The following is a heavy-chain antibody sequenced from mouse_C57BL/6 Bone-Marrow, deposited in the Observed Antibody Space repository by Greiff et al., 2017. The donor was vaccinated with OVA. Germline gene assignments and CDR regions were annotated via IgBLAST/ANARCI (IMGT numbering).Heavy chain of an antibody. CDR2: ISSGGDYI. J-gene: IGHJ4*01. CDR1: GFTFSSYA. D-gene: IGHD2-4*01. Sequence: EVKLMESGEGLVKPGGSLKLSCAASGFTFSSYAMSWVRQTPEKRLEWVAYISSGGDYIYYADTVKGRFTISRDNARNTLYLQMSSLKYEDTAMYYCTKMIPYYAMDYWGQGTSVTVSS. CDR3: TKMIPYYAMDY. V-gene: IGHV5-9-1*02.